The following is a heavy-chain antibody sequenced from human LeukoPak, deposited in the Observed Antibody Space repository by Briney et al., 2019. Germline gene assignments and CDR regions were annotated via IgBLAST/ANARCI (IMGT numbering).Heavy chain of an antibody. CDR2: ILYSGKT. D-gene: IGHD1-1*01. CDR1: GGSISRHY. Sequence: SETLSLTCNVSGGSISRHYWTWIRQPPGKGLEWIGNILYSGKTHYNPSLKSRVTISGDTSKNQFSLKLSSVTAADTAVYYCARDRGTWNDDGFDYWGQGTLVTVSS. CDR3: ARDRGTWNDDGFDY. J-gene: IGHJ4*02. V-gene: IGHV4-59*11.